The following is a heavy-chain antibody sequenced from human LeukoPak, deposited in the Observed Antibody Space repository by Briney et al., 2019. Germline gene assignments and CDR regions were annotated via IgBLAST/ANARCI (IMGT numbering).Heavy chain of an antibody. Sequence: GGSLRLSCAASGFTFSSYSMNWVRQAPGKGLEWVSYISSSSSTIYYADSVKGRFTISRDNAKNTLYLQMNSLRAEDTAVYYCARASHGYSSSWYRTHASDIWGQGTMVTVSS. CDR2: ISSSSSTI. D-gene: IGHD6-13*01. V-gene: IGHV3-48*01. CDR1: GFTFSSYS. J-gene: IGHJ3*02. CDR3: ARASHGYSSSWYRTHASDI.